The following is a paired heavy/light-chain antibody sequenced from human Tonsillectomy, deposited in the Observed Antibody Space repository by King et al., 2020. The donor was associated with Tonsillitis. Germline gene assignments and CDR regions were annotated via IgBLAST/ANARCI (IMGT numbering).Heavy chain of an antibody. CDR1: DESFSGSF. D-gene: IGHD3-16*02. Sequence: QVRLHQWGAGLLKPSETLSLTCAVDDESFSGSFWTWIRQPPGKGLEWIGEINHIGSANYNPSLKSRVTISVDKSKKQFSLNVSSVTAADTAVYYCARGPGYDHVWGIYRPLDHWGQGTLVTVSS. CDR3: ARGPGYDHVWGIYRPLDH. CDR2: INHIGSA. V-gene: IGHV4-34*01. J-gene: IGHJ4*02.
Light chain of an antibody. J-gene: IGKJ1*01. V-gene: IGKV3-20*01. CDR2: GAS. Sequence: EIVLTQSPGTLSLTPGERATLSCRSSQSISNNYLAWYQQKPGQAPRLLIFGASSRATGIPDRFSGSGSGTDFTLTISGLEPEDFAMYYCQQYESSFPTFGQGTKVDFK. CDR1: QSISNNY. CDR3: QQYESSFPT.